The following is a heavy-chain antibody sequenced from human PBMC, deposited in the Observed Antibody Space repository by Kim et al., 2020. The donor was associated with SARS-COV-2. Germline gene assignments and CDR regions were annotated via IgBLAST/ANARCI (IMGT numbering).Heavy chain of an antibody. J-gene: IGHJ5*02. Sequence: SETLSLTCAVYGGSFSGYYWSWIRQPPGKGLEWIGEINHSGSTNYNPSLKSRVNISVDTSKNQFSLKLNSVTAADTAVYYCARVGLYYYDSSGLNWFDPWGQGTLVTVSS. V-gene: IGHV4-34*01. D-gene: IGHD3-22*01. CDR2: INHSGST. CDR3: ARVGLYYYDSSGLNWFDP. CDR1: GGSFSGYY.